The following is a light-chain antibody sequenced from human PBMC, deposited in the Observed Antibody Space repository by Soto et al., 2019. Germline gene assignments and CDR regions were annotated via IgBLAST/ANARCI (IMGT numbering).Light chain of an antibody. CDR3: QLLNSSPIT. V-gene: IGKV3-20*01. J-gene: IGKJ5*01. CDR2: ATS. CDR1: QSVGISS. Sequence: DIVMTQSPDSLAVSPGGRATLSCRASQSVGISSLAWYQQKPGQAPRLLIYATSSRAAGIPDRFSGSGSGTDFTLTISRLEPEDFATYYCQLLNSSPITFGQGTRLEIK.